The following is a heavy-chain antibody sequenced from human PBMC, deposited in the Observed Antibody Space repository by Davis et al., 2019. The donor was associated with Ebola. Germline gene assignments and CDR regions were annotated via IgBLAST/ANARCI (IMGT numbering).Heavy chain of an antibody. CDR2: ISSSSSYI. Sequence: PGGSLRLSCAASGFTFSSYSMNWVRQAPGKGLEWVSSISSSSSYIYYADSVKGRFTISRDNAKNSLYLQMNSLRAEDTAVYYCARDGGWLSPSPRAFDIWGQGTMVTVSS. J-gene: IGHJ3*02. CDR3: ARDGGWLSPSPRAFDI. CDR1: GFTFSSYS. D-gene: IGHD6-19*01. V-gene: IGHV3-21*01.